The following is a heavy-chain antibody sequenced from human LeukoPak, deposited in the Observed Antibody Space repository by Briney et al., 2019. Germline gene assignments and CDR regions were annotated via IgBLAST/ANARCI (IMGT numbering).Heavy chain of an antibody. V-gene: IGHV3-13*01. J-gene: IGHJ3*02. CDR2: MGTAGDT. CDR3: ARGGGAVAGTRFVAFDI. Sequence: GGSLRLSCAASGFTFSSYDMHWVRQATGKGLEWVSAMGTAGDTYYPGSVKGRFTISRENAKNSLYLQMNSLRAGDTAVYYCARGGGAVAGTRFVAFDIWGQGTMVTVSS. CDR1: GFTFSSYD. D-gene: IGHD6-19*01.